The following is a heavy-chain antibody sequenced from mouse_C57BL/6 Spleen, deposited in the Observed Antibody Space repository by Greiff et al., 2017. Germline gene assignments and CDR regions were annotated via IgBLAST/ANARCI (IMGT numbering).Heavy chain of an antibody. J-gene: IGHJ4*01. CDR1: GYAFSSYW. V-gene: IGHV1-80*01. CDR2: IYPGDGDT. CDR3: ARPGSSYNYAIDY. D-gene: IGHD1-1*01. Sequence: LQQSGASVKISCKASGYAFSSYWMKWVKQRPGKGLEWSGQIYPGDGDTNYNGKFKGKATLTADKSSSTAYMQLSSLTSEYAAVYFCARPGSSYNYAIDYWGQGTSVTVSS.